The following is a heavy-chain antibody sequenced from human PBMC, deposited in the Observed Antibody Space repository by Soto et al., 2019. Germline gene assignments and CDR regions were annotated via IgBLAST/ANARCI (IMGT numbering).Heavy chain of an antibody. J-gene: IGHJ4*02. Sequence: EVQLLESGGGLVQPGGSLRLSCAASGFTFSSYAMNWVRQAPGKGLEWVSSISGSGGSTYYADSVKGRFTISRDNSKNMLYLQMNSLRAEDTAIYYCAKSFRPSSIGWTYRHKTHFDSWGQGALVTVSS. CDR3: AKSFRPSSIGWTYRHKTHFDS. CDR1: GFTFSSYA. V-gene: IGHV3-23*01. CDR2: ISGSGGST. D-gene: IGHD3-16*02.